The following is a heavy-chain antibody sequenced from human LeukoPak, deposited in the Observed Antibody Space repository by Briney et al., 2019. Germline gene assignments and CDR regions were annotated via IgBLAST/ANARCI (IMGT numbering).Heavy chain of an antibody. Sequence: SETLSLTCTVSGGSISSGDYYWRWIRQPPGKGLEWIGYIYYSGSTYYNPSLKSRVTISVDTSKNQFSLKLSSVTAADTAVYYWARESSGSGPFYYYYYMDVWGKGTTVTVSS. V-gene: IGHV4-30-4*08. CDR3: ARESSGSGPFYYYYYMDV. J-gene: IGHJ6*03. CDR1: GGSISSGDYY. CDR2: IYYSGST. D-gene: IGHD6-6*01.